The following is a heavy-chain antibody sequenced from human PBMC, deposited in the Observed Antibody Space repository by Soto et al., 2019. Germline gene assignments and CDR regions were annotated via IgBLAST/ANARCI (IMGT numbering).Heavy chain of an antibody. CDR3: ASVRLVLGYCSGGSCYFLAPFDY. Sequence: SETLSLTCTVSGGSISSSSYYWGWIRQPPGKGLEWIGSIYYSGSTYYNPSLKSRVTISVDTSKNQFSLKLSSVTAADTAVYYCASVRLVLGYCSGGSCYFLAPFDYWGQGTLVTVSS. CDR2: IYYSGST. V-gene: IGHV4-39*01. CDR1: GGSISSSSYY. D-gene: IGHD2-15*01. J-gene: IGHJ4*02.